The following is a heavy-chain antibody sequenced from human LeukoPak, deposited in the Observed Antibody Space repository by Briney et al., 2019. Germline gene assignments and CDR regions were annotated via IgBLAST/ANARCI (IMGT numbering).Heavy chain of an antibody. D-gene: IGHD1-26*01. CDR3: AVFPGIVGATPLRDYAFDI. CDR1: GYTFTDYY. J-gene: IGHJ3*02. Sequence: GASVTVSCKASGYTFTDYYMHWVRQAPGQGLEWMAWINPHSGGTNYAQKFQGRVTMTRDTSISTAYMELSRLKSDDTAVYYCAVFPGIVGATPLRDYAFDIWGQGTMVTVSS. V-gene: IGHV1-2*02. CDR2: INPHSGGT.